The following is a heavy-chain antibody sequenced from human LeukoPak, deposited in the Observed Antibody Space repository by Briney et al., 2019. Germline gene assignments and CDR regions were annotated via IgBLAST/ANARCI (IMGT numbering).Heavy chain of an antibody. J-gene: IGHJ4*02. Sequence: GASVKVSCKVSGYTLTELSMHWVRQAPGKGLEWMGGFDPEDGETIYAQKFQGRVTMTEDTSTDTAYMELSSLRSEDTAAYYCATGLYYYDSSGYLSWGQGTLVTVSS. D-gene: IGHD3-22*01. V-gene: IGHV1-24*01. CDR1: GYTLTELS. CDR3: ATGLYYYDSSGYLS. CDR2: FDPEDGET.